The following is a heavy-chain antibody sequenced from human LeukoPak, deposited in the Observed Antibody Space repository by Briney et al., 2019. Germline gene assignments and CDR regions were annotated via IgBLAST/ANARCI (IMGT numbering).Heavy chain of an antibody. D-gene: IGHD6-13*01. CDR3: ARSVDSSSWYPFDY. J-gene: IGHJ4*02. V-gene: IGHV4-61*02. CDR1: VGSISSGSYF. CDR2: IYTSGST. Sequence: PSETLSLTCTVSVGSISSGSYFWSWIRQPAGKGLEWIGRIYTSGSTNYNPSLKSRVTISVVTSRNQFSLKLSSVSAAGTAEYYCARSVDSSSWYPFDYWGQGTLVTVSS.